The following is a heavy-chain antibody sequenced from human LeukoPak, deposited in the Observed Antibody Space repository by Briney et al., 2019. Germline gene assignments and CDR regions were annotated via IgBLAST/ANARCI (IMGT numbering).Heavy chain of an antibody. CDR3: ARVVGSGSYYYYHYMDV. V-gene: IGHV1-18*01. CDR2: ISAYNGNT. Sequence: GASVKVSCKASGYTFTSYGISWVRQAPGQRLEWMGWISAYNGNTNYAQKLQGRVTMTTDTSTSTAYMELRSLRSDDTAVYYCARVVGSGSYYYYHYMDVWGKGTTVTVSS. D-gene: IGHD3-10*01. J-gene: IGHJ6*03. CDR1: GYTFTSYG.